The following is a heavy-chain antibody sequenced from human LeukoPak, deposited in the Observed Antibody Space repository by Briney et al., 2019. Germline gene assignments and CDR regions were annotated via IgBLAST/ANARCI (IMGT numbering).Heavy chain of an antibody. V-gene: IGHV1-24*01. CDR2: FDPEDAGV. J-gene: IGHJ4*02. CDR3: AAEGQWSLVHYFNS. Sequence: ASVKVSCKVSGNTLTDLSTHWVRQAPEKGLDWMGGFDPEDAGVIYAEKFQDRVTMTEDPSTDTAYLELSSLRSEDTAVYYCAAEGQWSLVHYFNSWGQGTLVTVSS. CDR1: GNTLTDLS. D-gene: IGHD2-15*01.